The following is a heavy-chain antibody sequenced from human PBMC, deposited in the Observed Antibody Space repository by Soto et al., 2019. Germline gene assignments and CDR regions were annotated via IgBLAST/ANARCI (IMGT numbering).Heavy chain of an antibody. CDR1: GYSFTSYW. CDR3: ARQSQHDYGDNDAFDI. J-gene: IGHJ3*02. CDR2: IYPGDSDT. D-gene: IGHD4-17*01. V-gene: IGHV5-51*01. Sequence: PGESLKISCKGSGYSFTSYWIGWVRQMPGKGLEWMGIIYPGDSDTRYSPSFQGQVTISADESISTAYLQWSSLKASDTAMYYCARQSQHDYGDNDAFDIWGQGTMVTVSS.